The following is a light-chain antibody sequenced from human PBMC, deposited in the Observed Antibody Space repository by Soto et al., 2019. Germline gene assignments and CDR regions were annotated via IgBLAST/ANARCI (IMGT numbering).Light chain of an antibody. CDR2: DAS. CDR3: QQYSNWPPWT. CDR1: QSVIMY. J-gene: IGKJ1*01. Sequence: IVMTQSPATLSVSPGERATLSCRASQSVIMYLAWYQQKPGQAPRLLIYDASTRATGIPARFSGSGSETEFTLTISSLQSEDYAIYYCQQYSNWPPWTFGQGTKVDI. V-gene: IGKV3-15*01.